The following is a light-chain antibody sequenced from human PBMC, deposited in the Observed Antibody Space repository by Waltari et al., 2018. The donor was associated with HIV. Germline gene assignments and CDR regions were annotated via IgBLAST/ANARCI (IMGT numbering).Light chain of an antibody. CDR2: KAS. CDR3: QKYNVYST. CDR1: QSISTS. J-gene: IGKJ1*01. Sequence: DIQLTQAPSILSASVGDRVSVTCRASQSISTSLAWYQVKAGKAPKLLIYKASSLNSGVPSRFSGRGSGTDFTLTISSLQSDDFATYYCQKYNVYSTFGQGTKVEIK. V-gene: IGKV1-5*03.